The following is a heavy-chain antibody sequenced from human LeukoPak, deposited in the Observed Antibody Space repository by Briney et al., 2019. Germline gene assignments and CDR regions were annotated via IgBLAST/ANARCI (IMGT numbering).Heavy chain of an antibody. Sequence: SETLSLTCTVSGGSISSYYWSWIRQPPGQGLEWIGYIYYSGSTNYNPSLKSRVTISVDTSKNQFSLRLTSVSAADTAVYYCVRGPYGSGISNWFDPWGQGTLVTVSS. D-gene: IGHD3-10*01. J-gene: IGHJ5*02. CDR3: VRGPYGSGISNWFDP. CDR2: IYYSGST. V-gene: IGHV4-59*01. CDR1: GGSISSYY.